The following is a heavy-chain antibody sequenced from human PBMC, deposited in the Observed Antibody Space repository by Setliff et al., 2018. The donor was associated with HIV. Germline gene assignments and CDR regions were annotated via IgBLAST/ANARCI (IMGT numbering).Heavy chain of an antibody. J-gene: IGHJ6*03. Sequence: GGSLRLSCTASGFTFGDFAMNWVRQAPGKGLEWVGCTRSKTYGGTTEYAASVKGRFTISRDESKSIAYLQMNSLKTEDTAAYYCTRLRGYSYGLASYYYYYMDVWGKGTTVTVSS. CDR2: TRSKTYGGTT. V-gene: IGHV3-49*04. D-gene: IGHD5-18*01. CDR3: TRLRGYSYGLASYYYYYMDV. CDR1: GFTFGDFA.